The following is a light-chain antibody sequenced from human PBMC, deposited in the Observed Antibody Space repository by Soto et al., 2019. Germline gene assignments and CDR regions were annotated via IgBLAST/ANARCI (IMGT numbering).Light chain of an antibody. CDR2: SAS. J-gene: IGKJ2*01. CDR1: QTISNN. CDR3: QQTFRTPHT. Sequence: DIRSTQSPASLSASVGDRVPITCLASQTISNNLNWYQQKPGAAPKLLIYSASTLQSGVPSRFSGSGFGTDYTLTISSLQPADFAVYYCQQTFRTPHTFGQGTKVDI. V-gene: IGKV1-39*01.